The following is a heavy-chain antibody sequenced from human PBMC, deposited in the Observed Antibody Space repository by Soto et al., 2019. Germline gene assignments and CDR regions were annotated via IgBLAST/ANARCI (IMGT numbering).Heavy chain of an antibody. J-gene: IGHJ6*02. CDR2: INAGNGNT. V-gene: IGHV1-3*01. CDR1: GYTFANYA. D-gene: IGHD3-16*01. Sequence: QARLVQSGTEVKKPGASVMVSCKATGYTFANYAIHWVRQAPGQDFEWMGWINAGNGNTRNSQKFQGRVTFTRDTSATTAHMEVGSLRFEDPAVYSCARDLSGWGLTNGHFGVDVWGQGTTVIVSS. CDR3: ARDLSGWGLTNGHFGVDV.